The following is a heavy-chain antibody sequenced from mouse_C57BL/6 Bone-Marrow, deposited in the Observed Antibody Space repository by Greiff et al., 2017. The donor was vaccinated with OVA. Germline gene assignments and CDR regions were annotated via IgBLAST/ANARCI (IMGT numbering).Heavy chain of an antibody. V-gene: IGHV1-80*01. CDR2: IYPGDGDT. CDR1: GYAFSSYW. J-gene: IGHJ4*01. Sequence: VMLVESGAELVKPGASVKISCKASGYAFSSYWMNWVKQRPGKGLEWIGQIYPGDGDTNYNGKVKGKATLTADKSSSTAYMQLSSLTSEDSAVYFCARGGTMVMDYWGQGTSVTVSS. CDR3: ARGGTMVMDY. D-gene: IGHD1-1*02.